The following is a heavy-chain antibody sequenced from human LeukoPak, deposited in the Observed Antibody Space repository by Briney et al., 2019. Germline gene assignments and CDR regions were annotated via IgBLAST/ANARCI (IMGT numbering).Heavy chain of an antibody. J-gene: IGHJ3*02. CDR3: ARLSSALDI. CDR2: IYYSGST. Sequence: SETLSLTCTVSGGSIGTYYWSWIRQPPGKGLEWIGYIYYSGSTNYNPSLKSRVTISLDTSKNQFSLKLSSLTAADTAVYYCARLSSALDIWGQGTMVTVSS. D-gene: IGHD2/OR15-2a*01. CDR1: GGSIGTYY. V-gene: IGHV4-59*08.